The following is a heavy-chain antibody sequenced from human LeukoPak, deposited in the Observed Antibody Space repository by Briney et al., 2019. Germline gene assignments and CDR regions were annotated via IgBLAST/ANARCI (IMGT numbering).Heavy chain of an antibody. J-gene: IGHJ6*02. CDR3: ARDTYYYDSSEPYYGMDV. D-gene: IGHD3-22*01. CDR2: ISSSSSYI. CDR1: GFTFSNAW. V-gene: IGHV3-21*01. Sequence: GGSLRLSCAASGFTFSNAWMSWVRQAPGKGLEWVSSISSSSSYIYFADSVKGRFTISRDNAKNSLYLQMNSLRAEDTAVYYCARDTYYYDSSEPYYGMDVWGQGTTVTVSS.